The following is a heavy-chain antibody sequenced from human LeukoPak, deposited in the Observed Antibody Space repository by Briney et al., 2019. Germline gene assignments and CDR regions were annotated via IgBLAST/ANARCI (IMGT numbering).Heavy chain of an antibody. CDR2: ISGSGGST. CDR1: GFSVSNNY. V-gene: IGHV3-23*01. Sequence: GGSLRLSCVVSGFSVSNNYVSWVRQAPGKGLEWVSAISGSGGSTYYADSVKGRFTISRDNSKNTLYLQMNSLRAEDTAVYYCAKHVSTKLPGVFDIWGQGTMVTVSS. CDR3: AKHVSTKLPGVFDI. J-gene: IGHJ3*02. D-gene: IGHD4-23*01.